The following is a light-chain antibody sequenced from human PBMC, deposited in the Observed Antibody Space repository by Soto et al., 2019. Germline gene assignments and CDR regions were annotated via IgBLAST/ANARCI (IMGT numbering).Light chain of an antibody. Sequence: EIVLTQSPATLSLSPGERATLSCRASQSVSSYLAWYQQKPGQAPRLLIYDASNRATGIPARFSGSGSGTGFTLTISSLEPEDFAVYYCQQRRNWPPGVTFGGGTKVEIK. CDR3: QQRRNWPPGVT. CDR1: QSVSSY. V-gene: IGKV3-11*01. J-gene: IGKJ4*01. CDR2: DAS.